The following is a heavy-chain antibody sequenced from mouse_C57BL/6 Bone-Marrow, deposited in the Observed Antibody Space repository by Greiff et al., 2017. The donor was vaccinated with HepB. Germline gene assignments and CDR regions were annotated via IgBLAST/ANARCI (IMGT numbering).Heavy chain of an antibody. CDR2: ISSGGSYT. CDR3: ARQRAAQATVDY. Sequence: EVKLMESGGDLVKPGGSLKLSCAASGFTFSSYGMSWVRQTPDKRLEWVATISSGGSYTYYPDSVKGRFTISRDNAKNTLYLQMSSLKSEDTAMYDCARQRAAQATVDYWGQGTTLTVSS. D-gene: IGHD3-2*02. CDR1: GFTFSSYG. J-gene: IGHJ2*01. V-gene: IGHV5-6*01.